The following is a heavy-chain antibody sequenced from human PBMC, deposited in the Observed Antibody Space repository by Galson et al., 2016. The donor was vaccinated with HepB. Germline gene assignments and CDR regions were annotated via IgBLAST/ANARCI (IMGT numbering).Heavy chain of an antibody. V-gene: IGHV1-2*02. D-gene: IGHD3-9*01. CDR3: ASSGRYFDWLLER. J-gene: IGHJ4*02. CDR2: INPNSGGT. Sequence: SVKVSCKAPGYTFSGYYIHWVRQAPGQGLEYMGWINPNSGGTNSAQKFQGRVTMTRDTSIRTAYMELRTLRSDDTAVYYCASSGRYFDWLLERWGQGTLVTVSS. CDR1: GYTFSGYY.